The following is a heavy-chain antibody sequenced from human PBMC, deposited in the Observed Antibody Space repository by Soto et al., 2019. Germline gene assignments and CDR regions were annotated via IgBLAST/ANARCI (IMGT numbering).Heavy chain of an antibody. CDR1: GYTFTNYG. CDR3: ARDDYGDYGY. J-gene: IGHJ4*02. CDR2: INTYNANT. D-gene: IGHD4-17*01. Sequence: QVQLVQSGAEVKKPGASVKVSCKASGYTFTNYGISWVRQAPGQGLEWMGWINTYNANTHYAQKLQGRVTMTTDTSTSTAYMELRSLGSDDTAVYSCARDDYGDYGYWGQGTLVTVSS. V-gene: IGHV1-18*01.